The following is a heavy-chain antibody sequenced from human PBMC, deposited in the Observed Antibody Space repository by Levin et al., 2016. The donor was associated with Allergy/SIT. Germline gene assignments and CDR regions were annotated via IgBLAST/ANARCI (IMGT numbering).Heavy chain of an antibody. Sequence: VRQAPGKGLEWASGISGSGGITYYADSVKGRFTISRDNSKNILYLQMNSLRAEDTAVYYCATQGYCSGGSCYSASGYWGQGTLVTVSS. J-gene: IGHJ4*02. CDR2: ISGSGGIT. D-gene: IGHD2-15*01. CDR3: ATQGYCSGGSCYSASGY. V-gene: IGHV3-23*01.